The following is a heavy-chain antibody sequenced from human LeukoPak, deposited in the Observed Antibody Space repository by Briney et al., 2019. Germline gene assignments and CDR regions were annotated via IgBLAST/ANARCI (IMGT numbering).Heavy chain of an antibody. CDR1: GGSFSGYY. CDR2: INHSGST. J-gene: IGHJ4*02. V-gene: IGHV4-34*01. Sequence: SETLSLTCAVYGGSFSGYYWSWIRQPPGKGLEWIGEINHSGSTNYNPSLKSRVTISVDPSKNQFSLKLSSVTAADTAVYYCARSGTLVVVAATGFDYWGQGTLVAVSS. CDR3: ARSGTLVVVAATGFDY. D-gene: IGHD2-15*01.